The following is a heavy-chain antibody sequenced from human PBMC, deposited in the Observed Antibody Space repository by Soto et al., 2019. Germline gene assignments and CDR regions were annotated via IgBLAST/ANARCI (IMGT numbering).Heavy chain of an antibody. Sequence: QVQLVESGGGVVQPGRSLRLSCTASGFTFRSYAMHWVRQAPGKGLEWVASVSYDGGNEHYADSVKGQFTISRDNSKNTLSLQMNSLRVEDTAVFYCARASGYDKWDTLNYWGQGTQVTVSS. CDR1: GFTFRSYA. J-gene: IGHJ4*02. CDR3: ARASGYDKWDTLNY. CDR2: VSYDGGNE. V-gene: IGHV3-30-3*01. D-gene: IGHD5-12*01.